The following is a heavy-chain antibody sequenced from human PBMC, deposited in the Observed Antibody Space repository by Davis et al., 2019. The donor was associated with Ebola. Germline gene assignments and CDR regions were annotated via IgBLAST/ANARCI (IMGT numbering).Heavy chain of an antibody. J-gene: IGHJ4*02. D-gene: IGHD6-6*01. CDR3: TAPLPSIAADY. CDR2: IRSKANSYAT. CDR1: GFTFSGSA. V-gene: IGHV3-73*01. Sequence: GESLKISCAASGFTFSGSAMHWVRQASGKGLEWVGRIRSKANSYATAYTASVKGRFTISRDDSKNTAYLQMNSLKTEDTAVYYCTAPLPSIAADYWGQGTLVTVSS.